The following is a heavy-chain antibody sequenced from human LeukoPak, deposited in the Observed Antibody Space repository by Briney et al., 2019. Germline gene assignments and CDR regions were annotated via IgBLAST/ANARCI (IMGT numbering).Heavy chain of an antibody. D-gene: IGHD6-6*01. J-gene: IGHJ6*02. CDR2: IYYSGST. CDR1: GGSISSGGYY. Sequence: SETLSLTCTVSGGSISSGGYYWSWIRQHPGKGLEWIGYIYYSGSTYYNPSLKSRVTISVDTSKNQFSLKLSSVTAADTAVYYCAREVTSSIGGYYYYYGMDVWGQGTTVTVSS. V-gene: IGHV4-31*03. CDR3: AREVTSSIGGYYYYYGMDV.